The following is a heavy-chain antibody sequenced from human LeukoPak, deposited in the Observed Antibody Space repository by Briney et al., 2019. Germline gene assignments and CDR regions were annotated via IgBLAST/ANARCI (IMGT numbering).Heavy chain of an antibody. CDR1: GGSISSYY. CDR3: ARDLGRLGYYYGMDV. D-gene: IGHD3-16*01. Sequence: SETLSLTCTVSGGSISSYYWSWIRQPPGKGLQWIGYIHYSGSTNYNPSLKSRVTISVDTSKNQFSLKLSTVTAADTAVYYCARDLGRLGYYYGMDVWGQGTTVTVSS. J-gene: IGHJ6*02. V-gene: IGHV4-59*12. CDR2: IHYSGST.